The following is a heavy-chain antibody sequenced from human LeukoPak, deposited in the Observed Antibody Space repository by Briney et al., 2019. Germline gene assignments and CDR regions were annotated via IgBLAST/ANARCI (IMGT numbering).Heavy chain of an antibody. Sequence: SVKVSCKASGGTFSSYTISWVRQAPGQGLEWMGRIIPILGIANYAQKFQGRVTITADKSTSTAYMELRSLRSDDTAVYYCARGGRITMVRGVNGLGYWGQGTLVTVSS. J-gene: IGHJ4*02. CDR3: ARGGRITMVRGVNGLGY. V-gene: IGHV1-69*02. CDR1: GGTFSSYT. D-gene: IGHD3-10*01. CDR2: IIPILGIA.